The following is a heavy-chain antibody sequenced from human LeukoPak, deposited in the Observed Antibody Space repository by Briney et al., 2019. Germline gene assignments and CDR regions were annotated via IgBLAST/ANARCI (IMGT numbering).Heavy chain of an antibody. J-gene: IGHJ4*02. V-gene: IGHV3-9*01. Sequence: PGGSLRLSCAASGFTFSSYAMSWVRQAPGKGLEWVSGISWNSGSIGYADSVKGRFTISRDNAKNSLYLQMNSLRAEDTALYYCAKDIFYDSSGCLGGWGQGTLVTVS. CDR1: GFTFSSYA. CDR2: ISWNSGSI. CDR3: AKDIFYDSSGCLGG. D-gene: IGHD3-22*01.